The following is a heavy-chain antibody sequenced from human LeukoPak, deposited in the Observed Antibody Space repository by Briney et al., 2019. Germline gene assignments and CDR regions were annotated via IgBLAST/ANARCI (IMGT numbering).Heavy chain of an antibody. CDR3: ARSRGTYYYGSGSYAFGY. CDR1: GGSISSCY. D-gene: IGHD3-10*01. Sequence: SETLSLTCTVSGGSISSCYWSWIRQPPGKGLEWIGYIYYSGSTNYNPSLKSRVTISVDTSKNQFSLKLSSVTAADTAVYYCARSRGTYYYGSGSYAFGYWGQGTLVTVSS. J-gene: IGHJ4*02. V-gene: IGHV4-59*12. CDR2: IYYSGST.